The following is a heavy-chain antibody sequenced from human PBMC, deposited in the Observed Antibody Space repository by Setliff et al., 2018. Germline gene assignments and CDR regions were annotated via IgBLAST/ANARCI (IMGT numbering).Heavy chain of an antibody. J-gene: IGHJ3*02. CDR1: GGPFSGYY. CDR2: IYYSGST. V-gene: IGHV4-34*01. D-gene: IGHD1-7*01. CDR3: ARDPYNWNYGDAFDI. Sequence: PSETLSLTCAVYGGPFSGYYWGWIRQPPGKGLEWIGSIYYSGSTYYNPSLKSRVTISVDTSKNQFSLKLSSVTAADTAVYYCARDPYNWNYGDAFDIWGQGTMVTVSS.